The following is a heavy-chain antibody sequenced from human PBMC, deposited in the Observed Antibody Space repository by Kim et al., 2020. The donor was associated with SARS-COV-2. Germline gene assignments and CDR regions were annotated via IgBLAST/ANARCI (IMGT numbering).Heavy chain of an antibody. Sequence: SETLSLTCTVSGGSISSSSYYWGWIRQPPGKGLEWIGSIYYSGSTYYNPSLKSRVTISVDTSKNQFSLKLSSVTAADTAVYYCARVTTVTTRNWNYYYGMDVWGQGTTVTVSS. CDR3: ARVTTVTTRNWNYYYGMDV. J-gene: IGHJ6*02. CDR1: GGSISSSSYY. CDR2: IYYSGST. V-gene: IGHV4-39*01. D-gene: IGHD4-17*01.